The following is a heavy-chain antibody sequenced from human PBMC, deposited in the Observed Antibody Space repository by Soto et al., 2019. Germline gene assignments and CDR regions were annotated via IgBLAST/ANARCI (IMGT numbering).Heavy chain of an antibody. V-gene: IGHV1-69*12. Sequence: QVQVVQSGAEVRKPGSSVKVSCKTSGGTFKSYEITWVRQAPGQGLEWVGGIIPLFRTPHYAHKFQGRVTIPADESTSTAYMESSSFTSEHTAMYYCANSPSPILSTYGLVQPFAIWGQGTRVTVS. J-gene: IGHJ3*02. CDR1: GGTFKSYE. D-gene: IGHD2-8*01. CDR2: IIPLFRTP. CDR3: ANSPSPILSTYGLVQPFAI.